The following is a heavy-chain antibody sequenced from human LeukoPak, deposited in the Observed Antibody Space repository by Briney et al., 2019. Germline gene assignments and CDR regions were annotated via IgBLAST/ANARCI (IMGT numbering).Heavy chain of an antibody. CDR3: ARDRLDTAMATY. Sequence: ETLSLTCTVSGYSISSGYYWGWIRQPPGKGLEWIGSIYHSGSTYYNPSLKSRVTISVDTSKNQFSLKLSSVTAADTAVYYCARDRLDTAMATYWGQGTLVTVSS. D-gene: IGHD5-18*01. V-gene: IGHV4-38-2*02. J-gene: IGHJ4*02. CDR2: IYHSGST. CDR1: GYSISSGYY.